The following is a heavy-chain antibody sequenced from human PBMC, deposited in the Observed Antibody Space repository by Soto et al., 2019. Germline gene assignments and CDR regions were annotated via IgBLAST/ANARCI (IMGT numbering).Heavy chain of an antibody. V-gene: IGHV1-2*04. Sequence: ASVKVSCKASGYTFTGYYMHWVRQAPGQGLEWMGWINPNSGGTNYAQKLQGWVTMTRDTSISTAYMELSRLRSDDTAVYYCARGIAAAGTSLDYWGQGTLVTVSS. CDR3: ARGIAAAGTSLDY. D-gene: IGHD6-13*01. J-gene: IGHJ4*02. CDR1: GYTFTGYY. CDR2: INPNSGGT.